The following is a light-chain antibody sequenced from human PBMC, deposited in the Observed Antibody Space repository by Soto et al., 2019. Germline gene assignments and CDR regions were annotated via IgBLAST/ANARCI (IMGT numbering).Light chain of an antibody. CDR1: SSDVGGYNY. V-gene: IGLV2-14*03. Sequence: QSALTQPASVSGSPGQSIAISCTGTSSDVGGYNYVSWYQQHPGKAPKLMIYDVSNRPSGISTRFSGSKSGNTASLTISGLQAVDEADYYCCSYTTSSTYVFGTGTKLTVL. CDR2: DVS. J-gene: IGLJ1*01. CDR3: CSYTTSSTYV.